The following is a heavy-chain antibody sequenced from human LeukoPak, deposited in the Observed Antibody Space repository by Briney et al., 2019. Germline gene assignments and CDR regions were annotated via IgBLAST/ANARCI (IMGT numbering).Heavy chain of an antibody. CDR1: GFTFSSYA. CDR3: AKGESSGWYDAFDI. Sequence: PGGSLRLSCAASGFTFSSYAMSWVRQAPGKGLDWVSGISGSGGSTYYADSVKGWFSISRDNSKNTLYLQMNSLRAEDTAVYYCAKGESSGWYDAFDIWGQGTMVIVSS. D-gene: IGHD6-19*01. J-gene: IGHJ3*02. CDR2: ISGSGGST. V-gene: IGHV3-23*01.